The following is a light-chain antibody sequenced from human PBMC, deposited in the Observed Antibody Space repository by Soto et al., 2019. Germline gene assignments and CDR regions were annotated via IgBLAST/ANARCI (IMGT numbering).Light chain of an antibody. Sequence: QSVLTQPASVSGSPGQSITISCTGTRSDVGNYNLVSWYQQHPGKAPKLMIYEVNKRPSGFSNRFSGSKSGNTASLTISGLQAEDEADYYCCSYAGSDTWAFGGGTKVTVL. CDR2: EVN. J-gene: IGLJ3*02. V-gene: IGLV2-23*02. CDR3: CSYAGSDTWA. CDR1: RSDVGNYNL.